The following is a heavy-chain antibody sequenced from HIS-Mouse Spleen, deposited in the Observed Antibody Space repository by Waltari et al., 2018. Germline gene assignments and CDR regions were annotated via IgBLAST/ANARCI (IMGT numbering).Heavy chain of an antibody. CDR1: GGSISSSSYS. CDR2: IYYSGGT. J-gene: IGHJ2*01. CDR3: AREIPYSSSWYDWYFDL. D-gene: IGHD6-13*01. V-gene: IGHV4-39*07. Sequence: QLQLQESGPGLVKPSETRSLTCTVSGGSISSSSYSWGWIRQPPGKGLEWIGNIYYSGGTYYNPSLKSRVTISVDTSKNQFSLKLSSVTAADTAVYYCAREIPYSSSWYDWYFDLWGRGTLVTVSS.